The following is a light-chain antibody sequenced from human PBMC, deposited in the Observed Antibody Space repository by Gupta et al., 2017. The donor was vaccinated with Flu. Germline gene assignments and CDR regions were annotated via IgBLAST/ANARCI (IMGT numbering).Light chain of an antibody. CDR3: QVWASSSDVL. CDR1: NIGSRS. Sequence: PGQTARITCSGNNIGSRSVHWYQQKAGQAPVLVVHDDTDRPSGIPERFSGSTSGDTATLTISWVEAGDEADYYCQVWASSSDVLFGGGTKLTVL. V-gene: IGLV3-21*02. CDR2: DDT. J-gene: IGLJ2*01.